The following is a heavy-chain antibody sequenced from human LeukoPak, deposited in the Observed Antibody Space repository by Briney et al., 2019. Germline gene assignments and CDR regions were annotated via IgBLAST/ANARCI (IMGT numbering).Heavy chain of an antibody. D-gene: IGHD6-13*01. Sequence: ASVKVSCKASGYTFTGYYMHWVRQAPGQGLEWMGWISAYNGNTNYAQKLQGRVTMTTDTSTSTAYMELRSLRSDDTAVYYCARAGYLDAFDIWGQGTMVTVSS. J-gene: IGHJ3*02. CDR2: ISAYNGNT. CDR1: GYTFTGYY. CDR3: ARAGYLDAFDI. V-gene: IGHV1-18*04.